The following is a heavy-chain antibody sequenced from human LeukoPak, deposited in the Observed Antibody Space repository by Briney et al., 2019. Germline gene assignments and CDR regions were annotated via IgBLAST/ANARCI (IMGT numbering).Heavy chain of an antibody. D-gene: IGHD3-16*02. J-gene: IGHJ6*04. Sequence: ASVKVSCKASGGTFSSYAISWVRQAPGQGLEWMGGIIPIFGTANYAQKFQGRVTITADESTSTAYMELSSLRSEDTAVYYCARGVKMFTFGGVIFSDMPAYYYGMDVWGKGPTVPVSS. CDR1: GGTFSSYA. CDR2: IIPIFGTA. V-gene: IGHV1-69*13. CDR3: ARGVKMFTFGGVIFSDMPAYYYGMDV.